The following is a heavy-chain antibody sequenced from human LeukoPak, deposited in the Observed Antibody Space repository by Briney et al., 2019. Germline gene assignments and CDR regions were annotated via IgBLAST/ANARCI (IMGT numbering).Heavy chain of an antibody. CDR2: IYTSGST. CDR3: ARQGGVVTGWFDH. CDR1: GGSISSYY. Sequence: SETLSLTCTVSGGSISSYYWSWIRQPPGKGLEWIGYIYTSGSTNYNPSLKSRVTISVDTSKNQFSLKLSSVTAADTAVYYCARQGGVVTGWFDHWGQGTLVTVSS. J-gene: IGHJ5*02. D-gene: IGHD4-23*01. V-gene: IGHV4-4*09.